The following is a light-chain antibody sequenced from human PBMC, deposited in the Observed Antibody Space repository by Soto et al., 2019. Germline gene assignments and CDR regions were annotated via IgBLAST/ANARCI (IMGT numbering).Light chain of an antibody. V-gene: IGKV1-39*01. CDR2: AAS. J-gene: IGKJ5*01. CDR3: QQTYSTLSIT. Sequence: DIHMTQSPSSLSASVGDRVTITCRASESIARHLNWYQQKPGKAPNLLIYAASSLQNGVPSRFRGGGSGTDFTLTINNLQPEDFATYYCQQTYSTLSITFGQGTRLEIK. CDR1: ESIARH.